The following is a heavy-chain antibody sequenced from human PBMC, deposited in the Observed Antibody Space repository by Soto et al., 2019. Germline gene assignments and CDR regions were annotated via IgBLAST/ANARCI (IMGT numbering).Heavy chain of an antibody. J-gene: IGHJ6*02. CDR3: ARWTGTTLPYGMDV. Sequence: QVQLVQSGAEVKKPGASVKVSCKASGYTFTSYDINWVRQATGQGLEWMGWMNPNSGNTGYEQKFQGRVTMTRNTSISTAYMELSSLRSEDTAVYYCARWTGTTLPYGMDVWGQGTTVTVSS. V-gene: IGHV1-8*01. CDR1: GYTFTSYD. CDR2: MNPNSGNT. D-gene: IGHD1-7*01.